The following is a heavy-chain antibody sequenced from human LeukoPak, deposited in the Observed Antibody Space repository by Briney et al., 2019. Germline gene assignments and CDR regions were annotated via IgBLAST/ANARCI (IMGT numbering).Heavy chain of an antibody. J-gene: IGHJ4*02. CDR2: IYYSGNT. CDR1: GGSFSNFFY. V-gene: IGHV4-59*08. D-gene: IGHD2-2*02. Sequence: PSETLSLTCTVSGGSFSNFFYWTWIRQPPGRGLEWIGYIYYSGNTNYNPSLNSRVTISLDTSKNRFSLMLGSLTAADTAVYYCARRYTASPGERFDYWGPGILVTVSS. CDR3: ARRYTASPGERFDY.